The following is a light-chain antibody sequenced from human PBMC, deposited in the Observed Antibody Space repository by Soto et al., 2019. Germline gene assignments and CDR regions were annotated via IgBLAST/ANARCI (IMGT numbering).Light chain of an antibody. Sequence: DTHMTQSPSTLSASVGDTVTITRRASQSITSWLAWYQQKPGKAPKVLIYDASSLESGVPSRFSGSGSGTEFTLTISSLQPDDFATYYCQQYDNYPWTFGQGTKVDIK. CDR2: DAS. CDR1: QSITSW. V-gene: IGKV1-5*01. J-gene: IGKJ1*01. CDR3: QQYDNYPWT.